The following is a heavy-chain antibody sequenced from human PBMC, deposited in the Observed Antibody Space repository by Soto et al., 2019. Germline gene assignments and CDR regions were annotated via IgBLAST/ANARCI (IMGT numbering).Heavy chain of an antibody. D-gene: IGHD1-1*01. CDR3: ARVWRRGWYFDL. CDR2: VSDSGSP. Sequence: QVQLQESGPGLVKPSETLSLTCTVSGGSMSSFYWSWIRQPPGKGLEWIGYVSDSGSPTYNPSLKSRLTMSVDSSKNQLSLNLRSVTAADTAIYYCARVWRRGWYFDLWGRGTLVTVSS. V-gene: IGHV4-59*01. J-gene: IGHJ2*01. CDR1: GGSMSSFY.